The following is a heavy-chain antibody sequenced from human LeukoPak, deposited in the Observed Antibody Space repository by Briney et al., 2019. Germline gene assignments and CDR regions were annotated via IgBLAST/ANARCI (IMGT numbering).Heavy chain of an antibody. CDR1: GFTFSSYG. CDR3: AKDPNGGRGPFDY. V-gene: IGHV3-23*01. D-gene: IGHD2-15*01. Sequence: GGSLRLSCAASGFTFSSYGMSWVRQAPGKGLEWVSAISGSGGSTYYADSVKGRFTISRDNSKNTLYLQMNSLRAEDTAVYYCAKDPNGGRGPFDYWGQGTLVTVSS. J-gene: IGHJ4*02. CDR2: ISGSGGST.